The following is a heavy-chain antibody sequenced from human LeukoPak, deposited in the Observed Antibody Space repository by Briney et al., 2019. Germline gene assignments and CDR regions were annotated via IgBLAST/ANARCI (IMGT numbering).Heavy chain of an antibody. D-gene: IGHD6-19*01. V-gene: IGHV3-30*01. CDR2: MSNDGSNK. CDR3: ASPSRGGWSHPQDH. CDR1: GFTFSSYT. J-gene: IGHJ4*02. Sequence: GGSLRLSCAASGFTFSSYTVHWVRQAPGKGLDWVAVMSNDGSNKYYADSVKGRFTISRDNSKNTLYLQMNSLRAEDTAVYYCASPSRGGWSHPQDHWGQGTLVTVSS.